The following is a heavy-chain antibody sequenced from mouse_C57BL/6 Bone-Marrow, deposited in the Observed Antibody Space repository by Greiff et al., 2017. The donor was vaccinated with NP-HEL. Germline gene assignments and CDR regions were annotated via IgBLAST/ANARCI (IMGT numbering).Heavy chain of an antibody. CDR3: ARKAYYGRSYEFAY. CDR1: GYTFTTYW. D-gene: IGHD1-1*01. V-gene: IGHV1-50*01. J-gene: IGHJ3*01. CDR2: LDPSDRYT. Sequence: QVQLQQPGAELVKPGASVKLSCKASGYTFTTYWMQWVKQRPGQGLEWIGELDPSDRYTNYNQQFQGKATLTVDTSSSTAYMQLSSLTSEDSAVYYCARKAYYGRSYEFAYWGQGTLVTVSA.